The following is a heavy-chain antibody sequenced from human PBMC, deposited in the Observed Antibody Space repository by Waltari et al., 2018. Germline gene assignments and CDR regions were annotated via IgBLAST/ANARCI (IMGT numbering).Heavy chain of an antibody. V-gene: IGHV3-30*14. CDR2: ISYDGSNK. CDR3: ARGQWDLDY. CDR1: GFTFSSYA. Sequence: QVQLVESGGGVVQPGRSLRLSCAASGFTFSSYAMHWVRQAPGKGLEWVAVISYDGSNKYYADSVKGRFTISRDNSKNTLYLQMNSLRAEDTAVYYCARGQWDLDYWGQGTLVTVSS. J-gene: IGHJ4*02. D-gene: IGHD1-26*01.